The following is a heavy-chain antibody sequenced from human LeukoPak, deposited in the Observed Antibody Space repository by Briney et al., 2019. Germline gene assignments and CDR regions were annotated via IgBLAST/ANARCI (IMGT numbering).Heavy chain of an antibody. J-gene: IGHJ4*02. Sequence: GGSLRLSCAASGFTFSSYAMSWVRQAPGKGLEWVSAISGSGGSTYYADSVKGRFTISRDNSKNTLYLQMNSLRAEDTAVYYCAKVEGPYCSSTSCSTFDYWSQGTLVTVSS. CDR1: GFTFSSYA. V-gene: IGHV3-23*01. D-gene: IGHD2-2*01. CDR3: AKVEGPYCSSTSCSTFDY. CDR2: ISGSGGST.